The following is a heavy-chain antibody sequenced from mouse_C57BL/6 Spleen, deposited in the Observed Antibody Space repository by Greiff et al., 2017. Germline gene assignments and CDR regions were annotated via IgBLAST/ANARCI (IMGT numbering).Heavy chain of an antibody. CDR1: GYTFTNYW. Sequence: QVQLQQPGAELVRPGTSVKLSYKASGYTFTNYWMYWVKQRPGQGLEWIGVIDPSDSYTNYNQKFKGKATLTVDTSSSTAYMQLSSLTFEDSAVYFCASLDSSGYYFDYWGQGTTLTVSS. D-gene: IGHD3-2*02. V-gene: IGHV1-59*01. CDR3: ASLDSSGYYFDY. J-gene: IGHJ2*01. CDR2: IDPSDSYT.